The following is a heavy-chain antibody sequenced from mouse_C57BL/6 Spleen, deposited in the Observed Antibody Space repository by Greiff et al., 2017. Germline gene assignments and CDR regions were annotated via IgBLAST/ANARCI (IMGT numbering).Heavy chain of an antibody. V-gene: IGHV1-5*01. CDR1: GYTFTSYW. Sequence: VQLQQSGTVLARPGASVKMSCKTSGYTFTSYWMHWVKQRPGQGLEWIGAIYPGNSDTSYNQKFKGKAKLTAVTSAGTAYMELNSLTNEDSAVYYCTRSYYYGSSSFDYWGQGTTLTVSS. J-gene: IGHJ2*01. CDR2: IYPGNSDT. CDR3: TRSYYYGSSSFDY. D-gene: IGHD1-1*01.